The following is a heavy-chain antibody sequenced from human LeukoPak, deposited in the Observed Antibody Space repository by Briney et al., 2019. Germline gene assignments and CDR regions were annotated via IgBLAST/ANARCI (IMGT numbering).Heavy chain of an antibody. D-gene: IGHD3-22*01. CDR1: VYTFTSYG. J-gene: IGHJ4*02. CDR3: ARVPDSRDYFDY. V-gene: IGHV1-18*01. CDR2: ISAYNGNT. Sequence: ASVKVSCKASVYTFTSYGISWVRQAPGQGLEWMGWISAYNGNTNYAQKLQGRVTMTTDTSTSTAYMELRSLRSDDTAVYYCARVPDSRDYFDYWGQGTLVTVSS.